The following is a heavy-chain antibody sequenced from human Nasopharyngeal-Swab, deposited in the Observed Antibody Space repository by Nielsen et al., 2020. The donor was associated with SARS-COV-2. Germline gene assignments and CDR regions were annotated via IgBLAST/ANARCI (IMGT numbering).Heavy chain of an antibody. CDR2: IYYSGST. J-gene: IGHJ4*02. D-gene: IGHD6-19*01. CDR3: ARYYSSGNFDY. V-gene: IGHV4-59*01. Sequence: RQAPGKGLEWIGYIYYSGSTNYNPSLKSRVTISVDTSKNQFSLKLSSVTAADTAVYYCARYYSSGNFDYWGQGTLATVSS.